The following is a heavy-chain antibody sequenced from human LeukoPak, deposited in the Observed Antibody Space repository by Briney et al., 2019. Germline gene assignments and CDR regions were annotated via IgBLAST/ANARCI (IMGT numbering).Heavy chain of an antibody. Sequence: PSETLSLTCAVYGGSFSAYDWSWIRQPPGKGLEWIAEINHSGTTTYNPSLKSRVTISIDTSKNQFSLKLSSVTAADTAVYYCASDYVWGRFRYSVHDYWGQGTLVTVSS. CDR2: INHSGTT. CDR1: GGSFSAYD. J-gene: IGHJ4*02. V-gene: IGHV4-34*01. CDR3: ASDYVWGRFRYSVHDY. D-gene: IGHD3-16*02.